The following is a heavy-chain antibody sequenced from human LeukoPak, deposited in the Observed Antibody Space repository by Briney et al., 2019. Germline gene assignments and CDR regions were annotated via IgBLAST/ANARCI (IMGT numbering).Heavy chain of an antibody. V-gene: IGHV1-69*05. CDR2: IIPIFGTA. J-gene: IGHJ6*03. Sequence: ASVKVSCKASGGTFSGYAISWVRQAPGQGLEWMGGIIPIFGTANYAQKFQGRVTITTDESTSTAYMELNSLRSEDTAVYYCARGIGGYYYYMDVWGKGTTVTVSS. CDR3: ARGIGGYYYYMDV. CDR1: GGTFSGYA.